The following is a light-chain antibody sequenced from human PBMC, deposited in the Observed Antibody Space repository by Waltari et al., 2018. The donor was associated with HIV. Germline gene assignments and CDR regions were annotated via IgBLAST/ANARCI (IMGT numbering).Light chain of an antibody. J-gene: IGKJ5*01. CDR1: QSISNS. Sequence: EIVMTQSPATLSVSPGERATLSCRARQSISNSLAWYQQAPGQAPSHLINGSSTRADVMPARFSGSGSGTKYTLTISSRQSEEFAVVYCQQYNNWPPITFGQGTRLEIK. CDR3: QQYNNWPPIT. V-gene: IGKV3-15*01. CDR2: GSS.